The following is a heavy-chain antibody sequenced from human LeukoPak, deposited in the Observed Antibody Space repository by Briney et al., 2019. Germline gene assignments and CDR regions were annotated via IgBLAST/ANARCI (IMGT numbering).Heavy chain of an antibody. J-gene: IGHJ4*02. D-gene: IGHD5-12*01. CDR1: GYTFTSYG. V-gene: IGHV1-18*01. CDR3: ARVSDIVATILETDFDY. CDR2: ISAYNGNT. Sequence: ASVKVSCKASGYTFTSYGISWVRQAPGQGLEWMGWISAYNGNTNYAQKLQGRVTMTTETSTSTAYMELRSLRSDDTAVYYGARVSDIVATILETDFDYWGQGTLVTVSS.